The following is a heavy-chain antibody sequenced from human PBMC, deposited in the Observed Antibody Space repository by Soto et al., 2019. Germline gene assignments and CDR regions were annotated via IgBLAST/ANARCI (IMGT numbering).Heavy chain of an antibody. Sequence: PSEPLSLTCTVSGGSISSGGYYWSWIRQHPGKGLEWIGYIYDSGSTYYNPSLKSRVTISVHTSKNQFSLKLSSVTAADTAVYYCGGGAVALRGFWGVFYGFASGGQGTLVTFSS. V-gene: IGHV4-31*03. CDR2: IYDSGST. CDR3: GGGAVALRGFWGVFYGFAS. D-gene: IGHD3-3*01. CDR1: GGSISSGGYY. J-gene: IGHJ4*02.